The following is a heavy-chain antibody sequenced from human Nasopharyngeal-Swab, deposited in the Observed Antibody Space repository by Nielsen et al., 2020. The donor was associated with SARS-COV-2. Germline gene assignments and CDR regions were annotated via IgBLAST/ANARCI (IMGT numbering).Heavy chain of an antibody. CDR3: ARDTSDSSGWDWFDP. D-gene: IGHD6-19*01. Sequence: GASLNFSCASSGFTFSSYVMYWGRQARRQRLEWVAVIWYDGSTKYYADSVKGRFTISRDNSKTTLYLQMNSLRVEDTAVYYCARDTSDSSGWDWFDPWGQGTLVTVSS. CDR1: GFTFSSYV. CDR2: IWYDGSTK. V-gene: IGHV3-33*01. J-gene: IGHJ5*02.